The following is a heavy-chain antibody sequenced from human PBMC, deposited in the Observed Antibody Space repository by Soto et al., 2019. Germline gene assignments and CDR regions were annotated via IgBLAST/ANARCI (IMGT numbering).Heavy chain of an antibody. J-gene: IGHJ4*02. Sequence: PGGSLRLSCAASGFTFSSYAMTWVRQAPGKGLEWVAVISYDGSNKYYADSVKGRFTISRDNSKNTLYLQMSSLRAEDTAVYYCARAEGYFDWLCYWGQGTLFTVSS. CDR1: GFTFSSYA. CDR3: ARAEGYFDWLCY. V-gene: IGHV3-30*03. D-gene: IGHD3-9*01. CDR2: ISYDGSNK.